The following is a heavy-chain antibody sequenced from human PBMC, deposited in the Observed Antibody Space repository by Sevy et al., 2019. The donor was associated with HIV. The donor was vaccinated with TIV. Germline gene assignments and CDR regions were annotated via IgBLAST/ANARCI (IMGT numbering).Heavy chain of an antibody. D-gene: IGHD4-17*01. Sequence: GGSLRLSCAASGFTVSSNYMTWVRQVPGKGLEGVSVIYSDGTTYHADSVKDRFTISRDNSKNTLFLQMNSLRAEDTAVYYCAKCLTPVTNQWSFDPWGQGTLVTVSS. CDR2: IYSDGTT. V-gene: IGHV3-66*01. CDR1: GFTVSSNY. J-gene: IGHJ5*02. CDR3: AKCLTPVTNQWSFDP.